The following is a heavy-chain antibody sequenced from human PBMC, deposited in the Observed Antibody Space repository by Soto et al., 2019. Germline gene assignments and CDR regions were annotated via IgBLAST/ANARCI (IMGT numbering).Heavy chain of an antibody. CDR1: GFTFSSYA. J-gene: IGHJ4*02. CDR2: ISGSGGST. V-gene: IGHV3-23*01. Sequence: WGSLRLSCAASGFTFSSYAMSWVRQAPGKGLEWVSAISGSGGSTYYADSVKGRFTISRDNSKNTLYLQMNSLRAEDTAVYYCAKVRKYCGGDCAGYFDYWGQGTLVTVSS. CDR3: AKVRKYCGGDCAGYFDY. D-gene: IGHD2-21*02.